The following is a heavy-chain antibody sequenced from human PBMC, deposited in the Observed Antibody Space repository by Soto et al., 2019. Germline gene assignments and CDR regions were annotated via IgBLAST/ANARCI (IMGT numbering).Heavy chain of an antibody. CDR1: GGSISSGDYY. J-gene: IGHJ4*02. Sequence: QVQLQESGPGLVKPSQTLSLTCTVSGGSISSGDYYWSWLRQPPGKGLEWIGYIYYSGSTYYNPSLKSRVTISVDTSKNHFARKLSSVTAADTAVYYCATIKLGSNRLDYCGQGTLVTVSS. V-gene: IGHV4-30-4*01. CDR2: IYYSGST. CDR3: ATIKLGSNRLDY. D-gene: IGHD3-10*01.